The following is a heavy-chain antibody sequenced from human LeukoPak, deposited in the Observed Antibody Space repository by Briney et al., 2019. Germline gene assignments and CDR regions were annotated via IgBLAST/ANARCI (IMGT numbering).Heavy chain of an antibody. D-gene: IGHD6-19*01. CDR2: INPDTGVT. Sequence: GASVKVSCKASGYSFTGYYIHWVRQAAGQGLEWMGWINPDTGVTKFAQKFQGRVTMTRDTSISTAYMELIRLRPDDTAMHCCAKDSGQWLVRHDAFDLWGRGTMVTVSS. CDR3: AKDSGQWLVRHDAFDL. CDR1: GYSFTGYY. V-gene: IGHV1-2*02. J-gene: IGHJ3*01.